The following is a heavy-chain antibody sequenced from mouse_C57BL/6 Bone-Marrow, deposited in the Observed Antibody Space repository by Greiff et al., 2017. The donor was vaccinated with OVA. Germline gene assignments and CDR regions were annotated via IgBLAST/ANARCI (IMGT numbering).Heavy chain of an antibody. CDR2: IYPRDGST. CDR1: GYTFTSYD. V-gene: IGHV1-85*01. J-gene: IGHJ1*03. CDR3: ANPFYYYGSSYWYFDV. D-gene: IGHD1-1*01. Sequence: QVQLKQSGPELVKPGASVKLSCKASGYTFTSYDINWVKQRPGQGLEWIGWIYPRDGSTKYNEKFKGKATLTVDTSSSTAYMELHSLTSEDSAVYFCANPFYYYGSSYWYFDVWGTGTTVTVSS.